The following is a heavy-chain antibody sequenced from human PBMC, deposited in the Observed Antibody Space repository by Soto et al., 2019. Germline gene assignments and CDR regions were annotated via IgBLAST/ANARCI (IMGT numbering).Heavy chain of an antibody. V-gene: IGHV4-59*08. CDR2: IYYSGST. CDR1: GGSISSYY. D-gene: IGHD6-19*01. CDR3: ARHGRGSGWNFDY. J-gene: IGHJ4*02. Sequence: PSETLSLTCTVSGGSISSYYWSWIRQPPGKGLEWIGYIYYSGSTNYNPSLKSRVTISVDTSKNQFSLKLSSVTAADTAVYYCARHGRGSGWNFDYWGQGTLVTVSS.